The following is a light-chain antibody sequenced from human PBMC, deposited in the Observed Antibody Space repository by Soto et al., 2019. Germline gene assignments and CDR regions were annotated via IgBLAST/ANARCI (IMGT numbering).Light chain of an antibody. Sequence: EIVLTQSPGTLSLSPGERATLSCRASQSLSSNLAWYHQKPGQAPRLLIFGASDRATGIPDRFSGSGSGTDFTLTIDRLEPEDFAMYYCQQYSDSPPTFGQGTKVDIK. J-gene: IGKJ1*01. CDR3: QQYSDSPPT. CDR1: QSLSSN. CDR2: GAS. V-gene: IGKV3-20*01.